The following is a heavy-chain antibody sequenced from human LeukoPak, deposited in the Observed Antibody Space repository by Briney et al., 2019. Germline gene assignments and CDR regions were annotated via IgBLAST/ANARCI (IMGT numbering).Heavy chain of an antibody. CDR2: ISSSGSTI. CDR1: GFTFSDYY. Sequence: GGSLRLSCAASGFTFSDYYMSWIRQAPGKGLEWVSYISSSGSTIYYADSVKGRFTISRDNAKNSLYLQMNSLRAEDTAVYYCASLGYCSSTSCYPYYYGMDVWGQGTTVTVSS. CDR3: ASLGYCSSTSCYPYYYGMDV. J-gene: IGHJ6*02. V-gene: IGHV3-11*01. D-gene: IGHD2-2*01.